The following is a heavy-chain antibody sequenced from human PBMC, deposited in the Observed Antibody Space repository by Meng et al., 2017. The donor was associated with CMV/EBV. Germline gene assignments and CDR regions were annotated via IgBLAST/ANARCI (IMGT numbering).Heavy chain of an antibody. V-gene: IGHV3-48*03. CDR2: ISSSGSTI. CDR3: ARARERITIFGVVTYFGMDV. J-gene: IGHJ6*02. D-gene: IGHD3-3*01. Sequence: GESLKISCAASGFTFSSYEMNWVRQAPGKGLEWVSYISSSGSTIYYADSVKGRFTISRDNAKNSLYLQMNSPRAEDTAVYYCARARERITIFGVVTYFGMDVWGQGTTVTVSS. CDR1: GFTFSSYE.